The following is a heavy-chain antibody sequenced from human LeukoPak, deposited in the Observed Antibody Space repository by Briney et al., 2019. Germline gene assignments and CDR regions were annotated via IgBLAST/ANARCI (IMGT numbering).Heavy chain of an antibody. Sequence: AGGSLRLSCAASGFTFRSYWMHWSRKAQGRGRGWVSHINGDGGTTTYADSVKGRFTISRDNAKNTLYLQMNSLRAEDTAVFYCARSNNYGFDYWGQGTLVTVSS. CDR1: GFTFRSYW. D-gene: IGHD5-24*01. V-gene: IGHV3-74*03. CDR3: ARSNNYGFDY. J-gene: IGHJ4*02. CDR2: INGDGGTT.